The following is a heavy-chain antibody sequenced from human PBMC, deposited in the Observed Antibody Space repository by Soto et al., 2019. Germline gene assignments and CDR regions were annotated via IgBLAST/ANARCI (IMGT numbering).Heavy chain of an antibody. D-gene: IGHD4-4*01. CDR1: GFTFSSYA. Sequence: GGSLRLSCAASGFTFSSYAMSWVRQAPGKGLEWVSAISGSGGSTYYADSVKGRFTISRDNSRNTLYLQMNSLRAEDTAVYYCAKGPYSNYYNYYYYYGMDVWGQGTTVTVSS. CDR3: AKGPYSNYYNYYYYYGMDV. V-gene: IGHV3-23*01. CDR2: ISGSGGST. J-gene: IGHJ6*02.